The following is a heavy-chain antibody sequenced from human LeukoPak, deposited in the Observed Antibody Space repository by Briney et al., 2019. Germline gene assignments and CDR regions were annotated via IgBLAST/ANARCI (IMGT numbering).Heavy chain of an antibody. CDR3: ARAAAYCGGDCYPSYYYYYYGMDV. V-gene: IGHV3-30-3*01. CDR1: GFTFSSYA. J-gene: IGHJ6*02. D-gene: IGHD2-21*02. Sequence: PGGSLRLSCAASGFTFSSYAMHWVRQAPGKGLEWVAVISYDGSNKYYADSVKGRFTISRDNSKNTLYLQVNSLRAEDTAVYYCARAAAYCGGDCYPSYYYYYYGMDVWGQGTTVTVSS. CDR2: ISYDGSNK.